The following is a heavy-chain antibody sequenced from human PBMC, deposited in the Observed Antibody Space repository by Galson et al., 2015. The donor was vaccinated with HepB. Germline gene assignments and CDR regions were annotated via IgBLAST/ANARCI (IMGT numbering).Heavy chain of an antibody. D-gene: IGHD6-13*01. CDR3: ARDPGSSWPNYFDY. Sequence: SLRLSCAASGFTFSSYGMHWVRQAPGKGLEWVAVIWYDGSNKYYADSVKGRFTISRGNSKNTLYLQMNSLRAEDTAVYYCARDPGSSWPNYFDYWGQGTLVTVSS. V-gene: IGHV3-33*01. J-gene: IGHJ4*02. CDR2: IWYDGSNK. CDR1: GFTFSSYG.